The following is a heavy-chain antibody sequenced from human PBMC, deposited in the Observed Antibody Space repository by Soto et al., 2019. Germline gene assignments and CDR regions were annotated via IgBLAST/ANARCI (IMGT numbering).Heavy chain of an antibody. CDR2: IIPIFGTA. D-gene: IGHD6-19*01. Sequence: QVQLVQSGAEVKKPGSSVKVSCKASGGTFSSYAISWVRQAPGQGLEWMGGIIPIFGTANYAQKFQGRVTITADESTSTAYMELSSLRSEDTAVYYCASSYYSSGWRQTGDYYYYYGMDVWGQGTTVTVSS. J-gene: IGHJ6*02. V-gene: IGHV1-69*01. CDR1: GGTFSSYA. CDR3: ASSYYSSGWRQTGDYYYYYGMDV.